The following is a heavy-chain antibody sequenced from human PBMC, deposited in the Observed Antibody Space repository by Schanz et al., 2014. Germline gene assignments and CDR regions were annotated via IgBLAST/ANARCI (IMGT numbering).Heavy chain of an antibody. CDR1: GGSFSGYW. J-gene: IGHJ4*02. CDR2: INHSGSN. V-gene: IGHV4-34*01. D-gene: IGHD6-6*01. CDR3: AMSIAEDIEY. Sequence: QVQLQLWGAGLLKPSETLSLTCAVYGGSFSGYWWTWIRQPPGKGLEWIGEINHSGSNNYNPSLNRRRTIAVAPSRTQFPLKLSSVTAADTAIYYCAMSIAEDIEYWGQGTLVTVSS.